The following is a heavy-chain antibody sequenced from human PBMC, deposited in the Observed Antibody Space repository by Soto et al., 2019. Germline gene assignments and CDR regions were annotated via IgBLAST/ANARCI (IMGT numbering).Heavy chain of an antibody. V-gene: IGHV2-26*01. CDR1: GFSLSNARMG. J-gene: IGHJ2*01. Sequence: QVTLKESGPVLVKPTETLTLTCTVSGFSLSNARMGVSWIRQPPGKALEWLAHIFSNDEKSYSTSLKSRLTTYKDTSKSQVVLTMTNMDPVDTATYYCARIPGYSYGYWYFDLWGRGTLVTVSS. D-gene: IGHD5-18*01. CDR2: IFSNDEK. CDR3: ARIPGYSYGYWYFDL.